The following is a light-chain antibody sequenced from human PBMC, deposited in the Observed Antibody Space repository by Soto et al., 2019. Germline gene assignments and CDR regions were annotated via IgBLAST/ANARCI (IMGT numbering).Light chain of an antibody. CDR2: EVN. V-gene: IGLV2-23*02. CDR3: CSYAGSSIVVV. J-gene: IGLJ2*01. CDR1: SSDIGTYDL. Sequence: QSVLTQPASVSGSPGQSITISCTGTSSDIGTYDLVSWYQHHPGKAPKLMIYEVNLRPSGVSNRFSASKSGNTASLTISGLQAEDEADYYCCSYAGSSIVVVFGGGTKLTVL.